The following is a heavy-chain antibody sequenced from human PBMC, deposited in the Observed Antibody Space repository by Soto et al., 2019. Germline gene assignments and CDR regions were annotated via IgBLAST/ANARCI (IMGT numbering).Heavy chain of an antibody. D-gene: IGHD6-19*01. Sequence: QVRLGQSGAELKEPGSSVRVSCKASGYTFIDYYLHWVRQAPGQGPEWMGWINPNTGGPMFAEKFQGRGTMTRDTSINTVSMALSRLRCDDTAVEYCARDKIPVYSSGRSGYCLDYWGQGPRVTVSS. J-gene: IGHJ4*02. V-gene: IGHV1-2*02. CDR2: INPNTGGP. CDR1: GYTFIDYY. CDR3: ARDKIPVYSSGRSGYCLDY.